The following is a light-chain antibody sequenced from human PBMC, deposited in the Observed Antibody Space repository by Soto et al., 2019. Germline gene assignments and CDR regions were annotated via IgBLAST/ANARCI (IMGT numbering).Light chain of an antibody. V-gene: IGKV1-33*01. J-gene: IGKJ4*01. CDR3: QQYDNLPLS. CDR1: QDINKY. Sequence: DTQMTQSPSSLSASVGERVTITCQASQDINKYLNWHQQKPGKAPNLLIYDASNLETGVPSRFSGSGSWTSFTFTISSLQPEDVATYYCQQYDNLPLSFGGGTKVEIK. CDR2: DAS.